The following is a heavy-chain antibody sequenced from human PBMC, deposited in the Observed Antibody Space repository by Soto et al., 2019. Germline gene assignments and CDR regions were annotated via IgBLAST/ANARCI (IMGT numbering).Heavy chain of an antibody. V-gene: IGHV4-59*08. J-gene: IGHJ4*02. Sequence: QVQLQESGPGLVKPSETLSLTCSVSGGSISNYYWSWVRQSPGKGLEWIGYIYYSGSTNYNPSLKSRLTISVDTSKNQFSLMLSSVTAADTAVYYCARHRPGPHDYWGQGTLVTVSS. D-gene: IGHD2-8*02. CDR2: IYYSGST. CDR1: GGSISNYY. CDR3: ARHRPGPHDY.